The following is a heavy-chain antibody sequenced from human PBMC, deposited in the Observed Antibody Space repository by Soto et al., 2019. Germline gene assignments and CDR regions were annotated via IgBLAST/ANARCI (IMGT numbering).Heavy chain of an antibody. CDR3: ARGGGRLGYCSSTSCFTRWFDP. CDR2: INHSGST. D-gene: IGHD2-2*02. CDR1: GGSFSGYY. V-gene: IGHV4-34*01. Sequence: SETLSLTCAVYGGSFSGYYWSWIRQPPGKGLEWIGEINHSGSTNYNPSLKSRVTISVDTSKNQFSLKLSSVTAADTAVYYCARGGGRLGYCSSTSCFTRWFDPWGQGTLVTVSS. J-gene: IGHJ5*02.